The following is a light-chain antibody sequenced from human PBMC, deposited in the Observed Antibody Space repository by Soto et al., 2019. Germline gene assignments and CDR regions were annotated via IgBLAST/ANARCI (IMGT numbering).Light chain of an antibody. CDR2: GAS. Sequence: EIVMTQSPATLSVSPGERATLSCRASQSVSSNLAWYQQKPGQAPRLLIYGASTRATGIPARFSGSGSGTEVTLTISSLQSEDFAVYYRQQYNNWPRTFGQGAKVEIK. J-gene: IGKJ1*01. CDR3: QQYNNWPRT. CDR1: QSVSSN. V-gene: IGKV3-15*01.